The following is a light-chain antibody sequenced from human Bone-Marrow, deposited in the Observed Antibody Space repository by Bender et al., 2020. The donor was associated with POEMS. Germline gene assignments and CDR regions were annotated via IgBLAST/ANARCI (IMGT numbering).Light chain of an antibody. V-gene: IGLV4-69*01. Sequence: QLVLTQSPSASASLGASVTLTCTLSRGPSRKASPRHQPKPGNGPRFLMRVNSDGSHTKGDGIPERVPGSSSGAERYLNISSLQSDEDEADYYCQTWVTDTVVFGGGTKLTVL. CDR1: RGPSRKA. CDR2: VNSDGSH. CDR3: QTWVTDTVV. J-gene: IGLJ3*02.